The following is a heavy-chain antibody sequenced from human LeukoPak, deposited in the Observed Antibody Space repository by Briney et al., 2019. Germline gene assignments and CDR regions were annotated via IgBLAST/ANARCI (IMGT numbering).Heavy chain of an antibody. CDR1: GYTFIDYY. CDR2: INPNTGGT. CDR3: ATDGGTRGAVAGYFDY. V-gene: IGHV1-2*04. Sequence: ASVKVSCKASGYTFIDYYVHWVRQAPGQGLEWMGYINPNTGGTNFAQKFQGWVTMTRDTSISTAYMELSRLKSDDTAVYYCATDGGTRGAVAGYFDYWGQGTLVTVSP. D-gene: IGHD6-19*01. J-gene: IGHJ4*02.